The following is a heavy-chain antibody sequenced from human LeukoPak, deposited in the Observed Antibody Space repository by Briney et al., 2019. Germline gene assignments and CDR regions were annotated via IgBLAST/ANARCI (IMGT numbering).Heavy chain of an antibody. CDR3: ARSSSSAYYYVGF. D-gene: IGHD3-22*01. V-gene: IGHV4-59*01. CDR2: IYYSGST. Sequence: SETLSLTCTVSGGSISSYYWSWIRQPPGKGLEWIGYIYYSGSTNSNPSLKSRVTISVDTSKNQFSLKLTSVTAAGTAVYYCARSSSSAYYYVGFWGQGTLVTVSS. J-gene: IGHJ4*02. CDR1: GGSISSYY.